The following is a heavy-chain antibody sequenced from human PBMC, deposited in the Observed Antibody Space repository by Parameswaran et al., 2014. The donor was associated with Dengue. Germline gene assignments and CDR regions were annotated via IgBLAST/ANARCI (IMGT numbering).Heavy chain of an antibody. J-gene: IGHJ6*02. V-gene: IGHV1-46*04. CDR3: ARVHSGNHDFWTNRNRYYYYGMDV. CDR2: INPSGGST. D-gene: IGHD3-3*01. Sequence: VRQMPGKGLEWMGIINPSGGSTIYAQRLQGRVTMTRDTSTSTVYVDLSSLRSEDTAVYYCARVHSGNHDFWTNRNRYYYYGMDVWGQGTTVTVSS.